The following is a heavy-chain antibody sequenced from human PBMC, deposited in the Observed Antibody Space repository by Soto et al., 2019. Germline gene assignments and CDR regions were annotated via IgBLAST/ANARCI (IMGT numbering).Heavy chain of an antibody. J-gene: IGHJ4*02. D-gene: IGHD2-8*01. CDR3: ARIQWHDGVCYTEFDY. CDR1: GYTFTSYG. Sequence: QVQLVQSGAEVKKPGASVKVSCKASGYTFTSYGISWVRQAPGQGLEWMGWISAYNGNTNYAQKLQGRVTLTTDTSTSTAYTELRSLRSDDTAAYYCARIQWHDGVCYTEFDYWGQGTLVTVSS. V-gene: IGHV1-18*01. CDR2: ISAYNGNT.